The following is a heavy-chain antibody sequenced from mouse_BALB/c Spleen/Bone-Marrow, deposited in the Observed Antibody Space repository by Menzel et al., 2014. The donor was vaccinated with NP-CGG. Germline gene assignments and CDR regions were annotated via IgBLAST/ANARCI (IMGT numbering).Heavy chain of an antibody. CDR3: GRGNYDYDSWFGY. CDR1: GYSLTGYF. Sequence: SGPELVKPGASVKISCKASGYSLTGYFMNWMKQSHGKSLEWIGRINPYNGDPFYNQKFKGKATLTVDKSSSTAHMELLSLTSEDSAVYYCGRGNYDYDSWFGYWGQGTLVTVSA. J-gene: IGHJ3*01. V-gene: IGHV1-37*01. D-gene: IGHD2-4*01. CDR2: INPYNGDP.